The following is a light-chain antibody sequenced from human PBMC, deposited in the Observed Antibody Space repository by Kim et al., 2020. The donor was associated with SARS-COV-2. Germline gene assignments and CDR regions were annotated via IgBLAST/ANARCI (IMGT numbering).Light chain of an antibody. V-gene: IGLV3-25*03. CDR1: ALPRQY. J-gene: IGLJ3*02. Sequence: PGQTARITCSGDALPRQYAYWFQQKPGQAPVVVIYEDTERPTGIPERFSGSTSGTTVTLTISGVQAEDEADYYCQSADSSDTFWVFGGGTQLTVL. CDR3: QSADSSDTFWV. CDR2: EDT.